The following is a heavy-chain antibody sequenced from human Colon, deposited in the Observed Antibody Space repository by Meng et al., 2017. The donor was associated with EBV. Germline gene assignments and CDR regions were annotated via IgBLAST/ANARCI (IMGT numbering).Heavy chain of an antibody. Sequence: QGERQQWGAGLLKPSETLSRSCAVYGGSFRDYYWTWICQPPGKGLEWIGEIDHRGNTKYNPSLKSRVTISLDTSKKQFSLKVSSVTAADSAVYYCARRGPSGNFSPWSQGALVTVSS. J-gene: IGHJ5*02. V-gene: IGHV4-34*01. D-gene: IGHD3-10*01. CDR3: ARRGPSGNFSP. CDR2: IDHRGNT. CDR1: GGSFRDYY.